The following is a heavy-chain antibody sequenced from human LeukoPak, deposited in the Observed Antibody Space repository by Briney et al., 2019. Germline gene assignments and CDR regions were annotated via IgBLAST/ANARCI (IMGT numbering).Heavy chain of an antibody. CDR3: AREGPYSSAPGVLYFDI. J-gene: IGHJ3*02. Sequence: SETLSLTCTVSGGSLSVYYWSWIRQSAGKGLEWIGRIFASGSATYNASLKSRVTMSVDRSKNHFSLNLTSVTAADTAVYYCAREGPYSSAPGVLYFDIWGLGTMVTVSS. CDR2: IFASGSA. D-gene: IGHD3-3*01. CDR1: GGSLSVYY. V-gene: IGHV4-4*07.